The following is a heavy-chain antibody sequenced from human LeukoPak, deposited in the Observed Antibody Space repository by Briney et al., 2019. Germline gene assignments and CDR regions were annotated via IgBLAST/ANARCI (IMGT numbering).Heavy chain of an antibody. CDR2: ISSISYI. J-gene: IGHJ4*02. D-gene: IGHD3-10*01. CDR3: ARAGSHWHYVY. V-gene: IGHV3-21*01. Sequence: GGSLRLSRAASGFTFSSYSMNWVRQAPGKGLEWVSSISSISYIYYADSVKGRFTISRDTAKNSLYLQMNSLRAEDTAVYYCARAGSHWHYVYWGQGTVVTVSS. CDR1: GFTFSSYS.